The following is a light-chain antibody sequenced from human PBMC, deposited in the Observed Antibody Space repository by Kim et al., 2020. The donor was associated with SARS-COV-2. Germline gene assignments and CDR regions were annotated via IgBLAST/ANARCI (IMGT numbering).Light chain of an antibody. CDR3: QHYNELPLA. J-gene: IGKJ4*01. CDR1: QSVRDN. Sequence: EIRMTQSPATLSVSPGERATLSCRASQSVRDNLAWYQQKPGQAPRLLIYGASTRATGIPGRFSTSGSGTEFTLTIDSLQSEDSALYYCQHYNELPLAFGGGTKLEIK. V-gene: IGKV3-15*01. CDR2: GAS.